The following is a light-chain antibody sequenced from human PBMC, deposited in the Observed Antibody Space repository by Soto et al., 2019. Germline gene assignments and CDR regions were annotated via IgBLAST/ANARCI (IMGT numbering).Light chain of an antibody. Sequence: EIVMTQSPATLSVSPGERATLSCRASQSIGSNLAWYLQKPGQAPTLLIYAASTRATGFPARFSGSGSGTEFTLSISTLQYEDFAIYYCQQYDTWPLTFGGGTKVEI. CDR1: QSIGSN. CDR2: AAS. J-gene: IGKJ4*01. V-gene: IGKV3-15*01. CDR3: QQYDTWPLT.